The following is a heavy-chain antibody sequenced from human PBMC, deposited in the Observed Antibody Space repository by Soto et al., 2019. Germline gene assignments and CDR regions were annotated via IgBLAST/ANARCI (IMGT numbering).Heavy chain of an antibody. Sequence: GGSLRLSCATSGFTVSGSTIHWVRQASGKGLEWVGRTRSKTYSYATAYAASVKGRFTISRDDSQSTAYLQMNSLKTEDTAVYYCASDYTGSYFWGQGTLVTVSS. D-gene: IGHD1-26*01. V-gene: IGHV3-73*01. CDR3: ASDYTGSYF. CDR2: TRSKTYSYAT. J-gene: IGHJ4*02. CDR1: GFTVSGST.